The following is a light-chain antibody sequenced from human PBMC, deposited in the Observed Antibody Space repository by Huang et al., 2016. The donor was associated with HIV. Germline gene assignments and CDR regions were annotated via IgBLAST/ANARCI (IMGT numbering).Light chain of an antibody. CDR3: QQNYGSPFT. CDR2: GAS. J-gene: IGKJ4*01. V-gene: IGKV1-39*01. Sequence: DIQMTQSPSSLSASVGDRVNITCRAGQSISNYLRWYQQRPGKAPKLLVYGASRLQSGVPSRCSGSGSGTDFTLTISSLQPEDFATYYCQQNYGSPFTFGGGTKVDIK. CDR1: QSISNY.